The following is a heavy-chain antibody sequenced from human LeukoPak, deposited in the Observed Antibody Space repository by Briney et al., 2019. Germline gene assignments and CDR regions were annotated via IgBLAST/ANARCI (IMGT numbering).Heavy chain of an antibody. V-gene: IGHV1-18*01. J-gene: IGHJ4*02. CDR3: ARDRGLGELNFFDY. Sequence: GASVKVSCQPSGYTFTSYGISSVRQAPGQGLAWMGWISGFNGDTNYAQKLQGRVTMTTDTSTNTAYMELRSLRSDDTAVYYCARDRGLGELNFFDYWGQGTLVTVSS. CDR1: GYTFTSYG. D-gene: IGHD3-16*01. CDR2: ISGFNGDT.